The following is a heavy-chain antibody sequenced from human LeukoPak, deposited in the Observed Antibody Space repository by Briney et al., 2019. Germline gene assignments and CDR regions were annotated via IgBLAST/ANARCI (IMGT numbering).Heavy chain of an antibody. CDR1: GFTFSTYA. J-gene: IGHJ4*02. Sequence: GGSLRLSCAASGFTFSTYAMSWVRQAPGKGLEWVSVISDSGDNTYYADSVKGRFTISRDKSKNTVYPQMNSLRAEDTAVYYCAREVRGGGVLSHYYWGQGTPVTASS. V-gene: IGHV3-23*01. CDR3: AREVRGGGVLSHYY. CDR2: ISDSGDNT. D-gene: IGHD3-16*01.